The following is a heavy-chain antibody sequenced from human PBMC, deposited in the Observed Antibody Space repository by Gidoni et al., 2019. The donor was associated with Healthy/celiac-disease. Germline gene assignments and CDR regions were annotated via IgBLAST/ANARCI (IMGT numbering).Heavy chain of an antibody. CDR2: INPNSGGT. CDR1: GSTFTGYY. D-gene: IGHD3-3*01. Sequence: QVQLVQSGAEVKKPGASAKVSCMASGSTFTGYYMHWVRQAPGQGLEWMGRINPNSGGTNYEQKFQGRVTMTRDTSISTAYMELSRLRSDDTAVYYCARVPPSVLELDYWGQGTLVTVSS. CDR3: ARVPPSVLELDY. V-gene: IGHV1-2*06. J-gene: IGHJ4*02.